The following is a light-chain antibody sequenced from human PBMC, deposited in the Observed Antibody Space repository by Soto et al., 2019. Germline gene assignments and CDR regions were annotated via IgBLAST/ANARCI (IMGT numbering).Light chain of an antibody. CDR2: AVT. CDR3: SSYTSSSTL. Sequence: QSVLTQPASVSGSPGXSXXXSXTGTSSDVGGYNYVSWYQQHPGKAPKLMIYAVTDRPSGVSSRFSGSKSGNTASLTISGLQAEDEADYYCSSYTSSSTLFGTGTKVTVL. V-gene: IGLV2-14*01. CDR1: SSDVGGYNY. J-gene: IGLJ1*01.